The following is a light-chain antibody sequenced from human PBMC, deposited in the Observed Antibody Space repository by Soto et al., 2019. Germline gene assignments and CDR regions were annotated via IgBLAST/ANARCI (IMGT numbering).Light chain of an antibody. CDR2: AAS. CDR1: QSISSY. Sequence: DIQMTQSPSSLSASVGDRVTITCRASQSISSYLNWYQQKPGKAPKLLIYAASSLQSGVPSRFSGSGSGTDFTLTISSLQPEDFATYYCQQTYSIPRFTFGPGTKVDVK. CDR3: QQTYSIPRFT. J-gene: IGKJ3*01. V-gene: IGKV1-39*01.